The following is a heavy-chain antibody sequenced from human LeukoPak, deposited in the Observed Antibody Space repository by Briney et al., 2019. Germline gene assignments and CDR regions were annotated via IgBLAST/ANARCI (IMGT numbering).Heavy chain of an antibody. J-gene: IGHJ5*02. CDR1: GGTFSSYA. CDR2: IIPILGTA. V-gene: IGHV1-69*11. Sequence: ASVKVSCKASGGTFSSYAISWVRQAPGQGLEWMGRIIPILGTANYAQKFQGRVTITTDESTSTAYMELSSLRSEDTAVYYCARAVLGYCSGGSCYGRDWFDPWGQGTVVTVSS. D-gene: IGHD2-15*01. CDR3: ARAVLGYCSGGSCYGRDWFDP.